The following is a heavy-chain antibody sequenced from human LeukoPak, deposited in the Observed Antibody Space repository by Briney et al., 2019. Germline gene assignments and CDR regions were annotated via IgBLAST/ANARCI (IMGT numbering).Heavy chain of an antibody. D-gene: IGHD1-26*01. CDR1: GFTFSNFA. CDR3: AKDPLVLLY. CDR2: ISGSGGDT. V-gene: IGHV3-23*01. Sequence: GGSLRLSCAASGFTFSNFAMSWVRQAPGKGLEWVSAISGSGGDTYYADSVKGRFTISRDNAKSTLYLQMNSLRAEDTALYYCAKDPLVLLYWGQGTLVTVSS. J-gene: IGHJ4*02.